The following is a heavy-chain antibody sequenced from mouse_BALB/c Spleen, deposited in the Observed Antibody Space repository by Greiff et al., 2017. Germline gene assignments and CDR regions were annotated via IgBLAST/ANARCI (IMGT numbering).Heavy chain of an antibody. CDR3: AREVYYDYDEPYYYARDY. CDR1: GFTFSSYA. D-gene: IGHD2-4*01. V-gene: IGHV5-6-5*01. Sequence: MLVESGGGLVKPGGSLKLSCAASGFTFSSYAMSWVRQTPEKRLEWVASISSGGSTYYPDSVKGRFTISRDNARNILYLQMSSLRSEDTAMYYCAREVYYDYDEPYYYARDYWGQGTSVTVSA. CDR2: ISSGGST. J-gene: IGHJ4*01.